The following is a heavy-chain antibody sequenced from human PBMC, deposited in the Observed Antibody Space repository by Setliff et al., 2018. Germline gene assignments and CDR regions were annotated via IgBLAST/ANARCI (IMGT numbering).Heavy chain of an antibody. CDR3: SRLVRYCTTTTCQRASGGEF. CDR2: ISAYSGNT. J-gene: IGHJ4*02. V-gene: IGHV1-18*01. CDR1: GYKFNDYA. Sequence: ASVQVSCKTSGYKFNDYAISWVRQGPGQGLEWMGWISAYSGNTYYAQKLHGRVTLTTDTSTSTAYMELRSLGTDDTAVYYCSRLVRYCTTTTCQRASGGEFWGQGTLVTVSS. D-gene: IGHD2-2*01.